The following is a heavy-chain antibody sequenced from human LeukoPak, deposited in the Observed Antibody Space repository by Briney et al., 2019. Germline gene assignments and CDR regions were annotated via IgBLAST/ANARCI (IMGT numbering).Heavy chain of an antibody. J-gene: IGHJ4*02. Sequence: SETLSLTCTVSGVSISTYYWSWMRQPAGKGLEWIGHMFVSGKTNYSPSLKSRVTMSLDTSKNQFSLKLSSVTAADTAVYYCARTGYSYSGVLFSADGDYWGQGTLVTVSS. CDR1: GVSISTYY. V-gene: IGHV4-4*07. D-gene: IGHD5-18*01. CDR3: ARTGYSYSGVLFSADGDY. CDR2: MFVSGKT.